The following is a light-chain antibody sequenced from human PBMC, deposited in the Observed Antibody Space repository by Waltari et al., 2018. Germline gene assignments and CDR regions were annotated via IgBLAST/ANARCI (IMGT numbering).Light chain of an antibody. J-gene: IGLJ3*02. CDR3: CSYAGRSTWV. CDR1: SSDVENYHL. Sequence: QSALTQPASVSASPGQSITISCTGTSSDVENYHLVSWYQQHPDKAPKLRIFEVSQRPSGFSDLFSGSQAGTAASLTISGLQADDEADYYCCSYAGRSTWVFGGGTKLTVL. V-gene: IGLV2-23*02. CDR2: EVS.